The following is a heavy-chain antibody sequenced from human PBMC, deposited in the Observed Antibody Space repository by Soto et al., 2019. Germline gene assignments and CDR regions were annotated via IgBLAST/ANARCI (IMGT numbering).Heavy chain of an antibody. Sequence: VQLLESGVGSRQPGGSLRLSCAVSGVIFSNYGMSWVRQAPGKGLEWVSATSGSGDATYYPDSVMGRFTISRDNPKNTLYVEMQRPRVEETAVYYCAKELGYVGSGIEIWGQGTLVTVAP. D-gene: IGHD3-10*01. J-gene: IGHJ4*02. CDR2: TSGSGDAT. CDR1: GVIFSNYG. V-gene: IGHV3-23*01. CDR3: AKELGYVGSGIEI.